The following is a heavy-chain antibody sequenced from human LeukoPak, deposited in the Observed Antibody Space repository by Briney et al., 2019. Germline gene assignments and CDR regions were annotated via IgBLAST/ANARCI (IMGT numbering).Heavy chain of an antibody. D-gene: IGHD3-10*01. CDR2: IYYSGTT. J-gene: IGHJ4*02. CDR1: GGSISSYY. V-gene: IGHV4-59*01. CDR3: ARSSMVRDPFNF. Sequence: PSETLSLTCTVSGGSISSYYWSWIRQPPGKGLEWIGYIYYSGTTNYNPSLKRRVTISIDTSKNQFSLKLSSVTAADTAVYYCARSSMVRDPFNFWGQGALVTVSS.